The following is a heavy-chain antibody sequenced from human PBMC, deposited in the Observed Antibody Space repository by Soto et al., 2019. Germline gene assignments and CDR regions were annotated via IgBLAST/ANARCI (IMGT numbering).Heavy chain of an antibody. CDR2: ISYDGRNK. CDR1: GFSFSSYG. D-gene: IGHD6-13*01. J-gene: IGHJ4*02. CDR3: AKDDGFSNSWYLDN. Sequence: QVQLVESGGGVVQPGRSLRLSCAASGFSFSSYGMHWVRQAPGKGLKWVAVISYDGRNKYYVDSVKGRFTISRDNSKSTLYLQMNCLTAEDTAVYYCAKDDGFSNSWYLDNWGQGTLVTVSS. V-gene: IGHV3-30*18.